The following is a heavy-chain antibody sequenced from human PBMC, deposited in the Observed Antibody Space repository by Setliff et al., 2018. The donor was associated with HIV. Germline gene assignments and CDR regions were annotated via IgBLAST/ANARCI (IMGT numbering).Heavy chain of an antibody. D-gene: IGHD6-13*01. CDR1: GGSISSYY. V-gene: IGHV4-59*12. CDR2: IYYSGST. J-gene: IGHJ4*02. Sequence: KASETLSLTCTVSGGSISSYYWSWVRQPPGKGLEWIGSIYYSGSTYYNPSLKSRVTISVDTSKNQFSLKLSSVTAADTAVYFCARGRGSSSSWPIDYWGQGTLVTVSS. CDR3: ARGRGSSSSWPIDY.